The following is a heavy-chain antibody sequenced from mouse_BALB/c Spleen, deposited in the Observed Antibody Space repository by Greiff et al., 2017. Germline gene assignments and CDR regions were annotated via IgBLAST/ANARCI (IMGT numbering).Heavy chain of an antibody. Sequence: EVQLVESGGDLVKPGGSLKLSCAASGFTFSSYGMSWVRQTPDKRLEWVATISSGGSYTYYPDSVKGRFTISRDNAKNTLYLQMSSLKSEDTAMYYCASPNFYAMDYWGQGTSVTVSS. J-gene: IGHJ4*01. CDR3: ASPNFYAMDY. CDR2: ISSGGSYT. CDR1: GFTFSSYG. V-gene: IGHV5-6*01. D-gene: IGHD4-1*01.